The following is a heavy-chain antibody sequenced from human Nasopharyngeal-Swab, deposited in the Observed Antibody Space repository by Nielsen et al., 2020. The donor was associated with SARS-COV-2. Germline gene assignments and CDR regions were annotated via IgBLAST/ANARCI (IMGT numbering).Heavy chain of an antibody. CDR3: ANSRSGWPLLGAFDI. CDR1: GFTFDDYA. J-gene: IGHJ3*02. CDR2: ISWNSGSI. Sequence: SLKISCAASGFTFDDYAMHWVRQAPGKGLEGVSGISWNSGSIGYADSVKGRFTIYRDNAKNSLYLQMNSLRAEDTALYYCANSRSGWPLLGAFDIWGQGTMVTVSS. D-gene: IGHD6-19*01. V-gene: IGHV3-9*01.